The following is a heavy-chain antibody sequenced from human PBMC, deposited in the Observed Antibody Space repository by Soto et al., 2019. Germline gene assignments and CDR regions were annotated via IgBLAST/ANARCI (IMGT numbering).Heavy chain of an antibody. J-gene: IGHJ5*01. V-gene: IGHV4-34*01. CDR1: GGSFSGHS. CDR2: INHSGRV. Sequence: SETLSLTCAVYGGSFSGHSWTWIRQSPGKGLEWIGDINHSGRVNYSPSLKSRVTISLDTSKNQFSLTLSAVTAADTAMYYCSTRAYDTNGYYRFDPWGQGXLVTSPQ. CDR3: STRAYDTNGYYRFDP. D-gene: IGHD3-22*01.